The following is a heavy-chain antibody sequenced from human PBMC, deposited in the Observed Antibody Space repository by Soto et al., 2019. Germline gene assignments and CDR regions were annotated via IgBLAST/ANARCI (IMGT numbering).Heavy chain of an antibody. D-gene: IGHD3-10*01. J-gene: IGHJ6*02. Sequence: SGGSLRLSCAASGFTFSSYGMHWVRQAPGKGLEWVAVIWYDGSNKYYADSVKGRFTISRDNSKNTLYLQMNSLRAEDTAVYYCARGDTMVRGVIITPYYYGMDVWGQGTTVTVSS. CDR2: IWYDGSNK. CDR1: GFTFSSYG. V-gene: IGHV3-33*01. CDR3: ARGDTMVRGVIITPYYYGMDV.